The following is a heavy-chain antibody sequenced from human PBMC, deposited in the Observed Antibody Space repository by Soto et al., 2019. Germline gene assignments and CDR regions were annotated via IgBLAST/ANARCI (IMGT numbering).Heavy chain of an antibody. CDR1: GGSISSSSYY. CDR2: IYYSGST. V-gene: IGHV4-39*01. D-gene: IGHD4-17*01. J-gene: IGHJ3*02. Sequence: SETLSLTCTVSGGSISSSSYYWGWIRQPPGKGLEWIGSIYYSGSTYYNPSLKNRVTISVDTSKNQFSLKLSSVTAADTAVYYCAITVTTPHAFDIWGQGTMVTVSS. CDR3: AITVTTPHAFDI.